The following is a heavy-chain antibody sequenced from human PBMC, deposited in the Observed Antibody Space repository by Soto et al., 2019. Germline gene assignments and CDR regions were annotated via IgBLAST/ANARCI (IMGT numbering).Heavy chain of an antibody. V-gene: IGHV2-5*02. CDR1: GFSLSTSGVG. CDR2: VYWDDDK. CDR3: AHLSVYRYGSGMDV. J-gene: IGHJ6*02. Sequence: QITLKESGPTLVKPTQTLTLTCTFSGFSLSTSGVGVGWIRQPPGKALEWLALVYWDDDKRYSPSLKSRLTSTKDTSKNQVVLTMTNMDPVDTATYYCAHLSVYRYGSGMDVWGQGTTVTVSS. D-gene: IGHD5-18*01.